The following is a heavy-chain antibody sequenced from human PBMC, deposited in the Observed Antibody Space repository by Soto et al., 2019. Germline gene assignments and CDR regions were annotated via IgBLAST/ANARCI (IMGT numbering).Heavy chain of an antibody. CDR1: GGPFSSYA. V-gene: IGHV1-69*12. D-gene: IGHD6-13*01. Sequence: QVQLVQSGAEVKKPGSSVKVSCKASGGPFSSYAISWVRQAPGQGLEWMGGIIPIFGTANYAQKFQGRVTITADESTSTAYMELSSLRSEDTAVYYCARGGIAAATYGMDVWGQGTTVTVSS. J-gene: IGHJ6*02. CDR3: ARGGIAAATYGMDV. CDR2: IIPIFGTA.